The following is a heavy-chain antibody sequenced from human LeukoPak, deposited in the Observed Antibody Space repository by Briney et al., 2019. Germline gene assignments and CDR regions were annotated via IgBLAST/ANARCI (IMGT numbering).Heavy chain of an antibody. D-gene: IGHD5-12*01. CDR1: GYSISSGYY. Sequence: PSETLSLTCTVSGYSISSGYYWGWIRQPPEKGLEWIGSINQSGSTYYNPSFKSRVTISVDTSKNQFSLKLSSVTAADTAVYYCARVVYSGYDFRGAMDVWGKGTTVTVSS. J-gene: IGHJ6*03. V-gene: IGHV4-38-2*02. CDR2: INQSGST. CDR3: ARVVYSGYDFRGAMDV.